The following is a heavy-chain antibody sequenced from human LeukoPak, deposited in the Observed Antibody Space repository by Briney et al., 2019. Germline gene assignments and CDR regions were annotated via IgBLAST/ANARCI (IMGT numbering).Heavy chain of an antibody. CDR1: GYTLTELS. CDR2: FDPEDGET. J-gene: IGHJ4*02. CDR3: ATNRERVTIFGVVSPFDY. Sequence: ASVKVSCKASGYTLTELSMHWVRQAPGEGLEWMGGFDPEDGETIYAQKFQGRVTMTEDTSTDTAYMELSSLRSEDTAVYYCATNRERVTIFGVVSPFDYWGQGTLVTVSS. D-gene: IGHD3-3*01. V-gene: IGHV1-24*01.